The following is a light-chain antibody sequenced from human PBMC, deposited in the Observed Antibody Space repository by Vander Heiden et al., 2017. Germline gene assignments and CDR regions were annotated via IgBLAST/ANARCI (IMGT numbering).Light chain of an antibody. Sequence: QSVLTQPPSASGTPGQSATISGSGISANIGSNYVYWYQQLPGTARKLRIFCNNQRPSGVPDRFLCSTAGTSASRAIRGLRSEDEADYYCAGWDDSLSGPVFGGGTKLTVL. CDR2: CNN. J-gene: IGLJ3*02. V-gene: IGLV1-47*02. CDR3: AGWDDSLSGPV. CDR1: SANIGSNY.